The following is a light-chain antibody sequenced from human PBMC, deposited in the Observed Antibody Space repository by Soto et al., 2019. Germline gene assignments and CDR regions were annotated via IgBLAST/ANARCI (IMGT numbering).Light chain of an antibody. CDR1: SRDVGNYNL. CDR2: EDR. CDR3: SSYVGRKSYV. V-gene: IGLV2-23*01. Sequence: QSALTQPASVSGSPGQSITISCTGTSRDVGNYNLVAWYQQHPGRAPKLLIYEDRQRPAGVSHRFSASKSGNTASLTISGPQAEDEYDYSFSSYVGRKSYVFGTGTKLTVL. J-gene: IGLJ1*01.